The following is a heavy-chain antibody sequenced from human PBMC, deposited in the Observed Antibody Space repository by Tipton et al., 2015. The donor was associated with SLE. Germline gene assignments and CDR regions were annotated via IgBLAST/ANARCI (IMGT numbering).Heavy chain of an antibody. D-gene: IGHD3-22*01. CDR2: IYPGDSNT. V-gene: IGHV5-51*01. CDR1: GYSFTNYW. Sequence: VQLVQSGAEVKKPGESLKISCKGSGYSFTNYWIGWVRQMPGKGLEWMGIIYPGDSNTRYSPSFQGHVTISADKSISTAYLQWSSLKASDTAMYYCARQALSGYLHDAFVIWGQGTMGTVSS. J-gene: IGHJ3*02. CDR3: ARQALSGYLHDAFVI.